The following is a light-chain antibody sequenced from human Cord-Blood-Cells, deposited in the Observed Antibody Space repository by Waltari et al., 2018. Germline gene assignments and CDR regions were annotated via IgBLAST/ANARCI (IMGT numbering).Light chain of an antibody. J-gene: IGKJ1*01. V-gene: IGKV1-27*01. CDR3: QKYNSAPWT. CDR1: QAIRNY. Sequence: DIQMTQSPSSMSASVEDRVTITPRARQAIRNYLAWYQQKPGQVPKLVSYAASTLQSRFPSRFIVIGSGTDFTLTISSLQPEDVATYYCQKYNSAPWTVGQWTKVDIK. CDR2: AAS.